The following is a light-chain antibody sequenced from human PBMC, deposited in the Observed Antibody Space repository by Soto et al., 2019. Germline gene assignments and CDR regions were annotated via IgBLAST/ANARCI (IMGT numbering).Light chain of an antibody. J-gene: IGKJ4*01. CDR2: WAS. Sequence: DIVMTQAPDSLAVSLGERATINCKSSQSVLYSFNNKNYLAWYQQKPRQHPKLLIYWASTRESGVPDRFRCSGAGTDFSLTVSLLQGEDVGVYYCHQYYSSPPAFGGGSKVEIK. CDR3: HQYYSSPPA. CDR1: QSVLYSFNNKNY. V-gene: IGKV4-1*01.